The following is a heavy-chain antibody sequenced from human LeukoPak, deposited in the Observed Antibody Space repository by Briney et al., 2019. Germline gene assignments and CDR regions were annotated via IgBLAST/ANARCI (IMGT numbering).Heavy chain of an antibody. Sequence: GGSLRLSCVASGFTSTSYAMNWVRQAPGKGLEWVSAISGDGDSTYYADSVKRRFTISRDHIKNTVFLQMHSLRVDDTAVYYCAKDSRFNKYVNYYYGMDVWGQGTTVTVSS. J-gene: IGHJ6*02. D-gene: IGHD6-13*01. CDR2: ISGDGDST. CDR1: GFTSTSYA. V-gene: IGHV3-23*01. CDR3: AKDSRFNKYVNYYYGMDV.